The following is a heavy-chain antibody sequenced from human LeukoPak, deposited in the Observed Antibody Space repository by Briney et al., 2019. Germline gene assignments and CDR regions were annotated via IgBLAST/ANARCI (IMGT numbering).Heavy chain of an antibody. J-gene: IGHJ6*02. Sequence: GGSLRLSCAASGYIFSDHYMDWVRQAPGKGLEWVSVISGSDNSTYYADSVKGRFTISRDNSKYTLYLQMNSLRVEDTAVYYCAKAVALNYFHYGLDVWGQGTTVTVSS. V-gene: IGHV3-23*01. D-gene: IGHD6-19*01. CDR2: ISGSDNST. CDR3: AKAVALNYFHYGLDV. CDR1: GYIFSDHY.